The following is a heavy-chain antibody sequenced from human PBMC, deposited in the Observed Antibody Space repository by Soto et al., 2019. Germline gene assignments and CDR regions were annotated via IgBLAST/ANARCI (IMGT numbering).Heavy chain of an antibody. CDR1: GFTFSSYA. D-gene: IGHD4-17*01. CDR2: ISYDGSNK. Sequence: QVQLVESGGGVVQPGRSLRLSCAASGFTFSSYAMHWVRQAPGKGLEWVAVISYDGSNKYYADSVKGRFTISRDNSKNTLYLQMNSLRAEDTAVYYCASFGGDYRSSYGMDVWGQGTTVTVSS. V-gene: IGHV3-30-3*01. CDR3: ASFGGDYRSSYGMDV. J-gene: IGHJ6*02.